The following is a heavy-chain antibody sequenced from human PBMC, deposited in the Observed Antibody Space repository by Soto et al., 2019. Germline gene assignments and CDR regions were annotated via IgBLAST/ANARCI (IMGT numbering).Heavy chain of an antibody. D-gene: IGHD4-17*01. CDR1: GFTFSSYA. Sequence: GGSRRLSCAASGFTFSSYAMSWVRQAPGKGLEWVSAISGSGGSTYYADSVKGRFTISRDNSKNTLYLQMNSLRAEDTAVYYCAKPDDYGDYSSYFDYWGQGTLVTVSS. CDR2: ISGSGGST. CDR3: AKPDDYGDYSSYFDY. V-gene: IGHV3-23*01. J-gene: IGHJ4*02.